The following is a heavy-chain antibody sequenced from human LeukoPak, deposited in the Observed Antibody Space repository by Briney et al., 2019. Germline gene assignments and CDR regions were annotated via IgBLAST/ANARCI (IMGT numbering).Heavy chain of an antibody. CDR3: ARVMGDGYKRAFDY. Sequence: NRVTISVDTSKNEFSLKLSSVTAADTAVCYCARVMGDGYKRAFDYWGQGTLVTVSS. V-gene: IGHV4-59*01. D-gene: IGHD5-24*01. J-gene: IGHJ4*02.